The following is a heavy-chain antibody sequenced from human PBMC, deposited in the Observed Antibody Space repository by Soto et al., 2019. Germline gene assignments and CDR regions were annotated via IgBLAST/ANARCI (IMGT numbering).Heavy chain of an antibody. CDR1: GYTLTELS. Sequence: GASVKVSFKVSGYTLTELSMHWVRQAPGKGLEWMGGFDPEDGETIYAQKFQGRVTMTEDTSTDTAYMELSSLRSEDTAVYYCATAPLHRYSSRWLPFDYWGQGTLVTVSS. CDR3: ATAPLHRYSSRWLPFDY. V-gene: IGHV1-24*01. CDR2: FDPEDGET. J-gene: IGHJ4*02. D-gene: IGHD6-13*01.